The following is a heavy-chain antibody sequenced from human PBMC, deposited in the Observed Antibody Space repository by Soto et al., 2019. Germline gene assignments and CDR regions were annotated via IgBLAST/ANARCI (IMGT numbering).Heavy chain of an antibody. V-gene: IGHV3-30*18. J-gene: IGHJ6*02. CDR1: GFTFSSYG. D-gene: IGHD3-3*01. CDR2: ISYDGSNK. Sequence: QVQLVESGEGVVQPGRSLRLSCAASGFTFSSYGMHWVRQAPGKGLEWVAVISYDGSNKNYADSVKGRYTISRDNSKNTQYLQMNSLRAEDTAVYYCAKEVWSGPMDVWGQGTTVTVSS. CDR3: AKEVWSGPMDV.